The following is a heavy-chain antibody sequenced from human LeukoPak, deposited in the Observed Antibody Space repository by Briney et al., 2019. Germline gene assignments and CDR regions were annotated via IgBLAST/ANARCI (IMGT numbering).Heavy chain of an antibody. V-gene: IGHV4-59*01. D-gene: IGHD6-19*01. Sequence: PSETLSLTCTVSGGSISSYYWSWIRQPPGKGLEWIGYIYYSGSTNYNPSLKSRVTISVDTSKNQFSLKLSSVTAADTAVYYCARGSSSGWYSFMYVNYYYYYMDVWGKGTTVTISS. J-gene: IGHJ6*03. CDR3: ARGSSSGWYSFMYVNYYYYYMDV. CDR2: IYYSGST. CDR1: GGSISSYY.